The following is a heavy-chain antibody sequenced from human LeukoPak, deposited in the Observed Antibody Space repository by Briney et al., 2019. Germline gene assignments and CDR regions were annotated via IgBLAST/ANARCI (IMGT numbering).Heavy chain of an antibody. CDR3: ARHWAVPPRYYDSSGYYYPLWMDY. J-gene: IGHJ4*02. D-gene: IGHD3-22*01. V-gene: IGHV5-51*01. CDR1: GYSFTSYW. Sequence: GESLKIPCKGSGYSFTSYWIGWVRQMPGKGLEWMGIIYPGDSDTRYSPSFQGQVTISADKSISTAYLQWSSLKASDTAMYYCARHWAVPPRYYDSSGYYYPLWMDYWGQGTLVTVSS. CDR2: IYPGDSDT.